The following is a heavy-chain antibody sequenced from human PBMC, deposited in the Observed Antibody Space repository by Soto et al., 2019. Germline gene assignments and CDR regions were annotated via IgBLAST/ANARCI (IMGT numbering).Heavy chain of an antibody. J-gene: IGHJ4*02. Sequence: QVQLQESGPGLVKPSETLSLTCTVSGGSITGYYWTWIPQPPGKGLEWIGYVFYKGNPNYNPSLKSRVTVSVDTSANQFSLRLSSVTAADTAVYYCARSGDSFGFTDYWGQGTLVSVSS. CDR1: GGSITGYY. CDR2: VFYKGNP. V-gene: IGHV4-59*01. D-gene: IGHD5-18*01. CDR3: ARSGDSFGFTDY.